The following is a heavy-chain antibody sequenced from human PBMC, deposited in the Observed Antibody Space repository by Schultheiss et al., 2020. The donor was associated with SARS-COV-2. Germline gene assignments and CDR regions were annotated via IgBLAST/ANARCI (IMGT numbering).Heavy chain of an antibody. V-gene: IGHV3-23*01. D-gene: IGHD3-22*01. CDR1: GFTFSSYA. CDR3: AKDYYDSSGSPYYYGMDV. CDR2: ISGSGGST. Sequence: GGSLRLSCAASGFTFSSYAMSWVRQAPGKGLEWVSAISGSGGSTYYADSVKGRFTISRDNSKNTLYLQMNSLRAEDTAVYYCAKDYYDSSGSPYYYGMDVWGQGTTVTVS. J-gene: IGHJ6*02.